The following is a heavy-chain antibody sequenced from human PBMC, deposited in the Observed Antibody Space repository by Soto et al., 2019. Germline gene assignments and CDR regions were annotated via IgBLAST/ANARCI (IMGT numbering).Heavy chain of an antibody. CDR1: RFTFSSYA. D-gene: IGHD6-25*01. V-gene: IGHV3-30-3*01. Sequence: VQLVESGGGVVQPGRSLRLSCAASRFTFSSYAMHWVRQGPGKGLEWVAAISHDGSDKYYVDSVKGRFTISRDNSKNTLYLRMNSLRVEDTAVYYCAREPVRRLQGPDYSYYGMDVWGQGTTVTVSS. CDR2: ISHDGSDK. CDR3: AREPVRRLQGPDYSYYGMDV. J-gene: IGHJ6*02.